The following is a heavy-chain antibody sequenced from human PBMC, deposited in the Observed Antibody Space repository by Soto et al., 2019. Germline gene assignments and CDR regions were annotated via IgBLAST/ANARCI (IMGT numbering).Heavy chain of an antibody. CDR2: IYYSGST. V-gene: IGHV4-59*01. CDR3: ARGHAFDFDY. CDR1: GGSIRNYY. Sequence: QVQLQESGPGLVKPSETLSLTCTVSGGSIRNYYWSWIRQPPGKGLEWIGHIYYSGSTNYNPSLKSRVTISEDTSKNQFSLKLSSATAADTAVYYCARGHAFDFDYWGQGTLVTVSS. J-gene: IGHJ4*02.